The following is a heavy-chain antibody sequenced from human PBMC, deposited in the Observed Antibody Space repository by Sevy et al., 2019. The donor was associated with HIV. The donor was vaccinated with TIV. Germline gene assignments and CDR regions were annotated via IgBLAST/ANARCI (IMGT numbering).Heavy chain of an antibody. V-gene: IGHV3-23*01. CDR1: GFTFISYP. D-gene: IGHD5-12*01. CDR3: SKEDYSGYDFDY. CDR2: ISASGGST. Sequence: GGSLRLSCVASGFTFISYPMAWVRQAPGKGLEWVWTISASGGSTYYADSVKGRFTISRDNSKNKVNLEMNILRADDTALYYCSKEDYSGYDFDYWGQGAVVTVSS. J-gene: IGHJ4*02.